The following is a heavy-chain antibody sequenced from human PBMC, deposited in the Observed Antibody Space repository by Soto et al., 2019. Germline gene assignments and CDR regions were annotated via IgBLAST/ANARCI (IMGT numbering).Heavy chain of an antibody. CDR3: ARGGRSAYYYYMGV. V-gene: IGHV4-59*01. CDR2: VYYSGST. Sequence: PSETLSLTCTVSGGSISTYYWSWVRQPPGKGLEWIGYVYYSGSTTYNPSLESRVTISVDTSKNQFSLKLTSVTAADTAMYYCARGGRSAYYYYMGVWGKGTTVTVSS. CDR1: GGSISTYY. J-gene: IGHJ6*03.